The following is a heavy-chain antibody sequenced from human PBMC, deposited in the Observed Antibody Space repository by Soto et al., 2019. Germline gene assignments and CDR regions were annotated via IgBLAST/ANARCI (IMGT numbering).Heavy chain of an antibody. Sequence: QVQLQESGPGLVKPSETLSLTCTVSGGSISSYYWSWIRQPPGKGLEWIGYIYYSGSTNYNPSLNSRFNRSVDTSKNQFSRKLSSVTAAATAVYYCASLLYGLGSWFDPWGQGTLVTVSS. V-gene: IGHV4-59*08. J-gene: IGHJ5*02. CDR1: GGSISSYY. D-gene: IGHD3-10*01. CDR3: ASLLYGLGSWFDP. CDR2: IYYSGST.